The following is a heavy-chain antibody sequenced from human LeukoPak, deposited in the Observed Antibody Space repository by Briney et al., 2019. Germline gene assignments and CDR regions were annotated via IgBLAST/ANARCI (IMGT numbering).Heavy chain of an antibody. Sequence: SQTLSLTCAISGDSVSSNSAAWNWIRQSPSRGLEWLGRTYYRSKWYNDYAASVKSRITINPDTSKNQFSLRLNSVTPEDTAVYYCAREGMVRGVILPYYFDYWGQGTLVTVSS. CDR3: AREGMVRGVILPYYFDY. J-gene: IGHJ4*02. CDR2: TYYRSKWYN. CDR1: GDSVSSNSAA. D-gene: IGHD3-10*01. V-gene: IGHV6-1*01.